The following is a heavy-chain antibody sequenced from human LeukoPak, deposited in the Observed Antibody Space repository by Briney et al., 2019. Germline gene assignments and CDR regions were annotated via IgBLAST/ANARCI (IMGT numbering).Heavy chain of an antibody. D-gene: IGHD4-17*01. Sequence: ASVKVSCKASGYTFTGYYMHWVRQAPGQGLEWMGWINPNSGGTNYAQKFQGRVTMTRDTSISTAYMELSRLRSDDTAVYYCARLRGIPPTTVTTSDYWGQGTLVTVSS. CDR1: GYTFTGYY. V-gene: IGHV1-2*02. CDR3: ARLRGIPPTTVTTSDY. J-gene: IGHJ4*02. CDR2: INPNSGGT.